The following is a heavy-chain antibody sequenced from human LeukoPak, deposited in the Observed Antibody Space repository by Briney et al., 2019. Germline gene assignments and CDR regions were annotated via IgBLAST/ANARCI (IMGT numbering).Heavy chain of an antibody. CDR2: ISYDGSDE. J-gene: IGHJ4*02. Sequence: GRSLRLSCAASGFTFSNYGMHWVRQAPGKGLEWVAVISYDGSDEEYADSVKGRFTIFRDNSKDMLYLQMNSLRAKDTAVYYCAKELTTVTHFDSWGQGTLATVSS. V-gene: IGHV3-30*18. CDR1: GFTFSNYG. D-gene: IGHD4-17*01. CDR3: AKELTTVTHFDS.